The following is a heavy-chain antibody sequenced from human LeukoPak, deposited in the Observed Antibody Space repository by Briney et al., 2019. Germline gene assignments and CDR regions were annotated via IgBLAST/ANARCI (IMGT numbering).Heavy chain of an antibody. Sequence: GGSLRLSCAASGFTFSSYWMHWVRQAPGKGLVWVSRINSDGSSTSYADSVKGRFTISRDNAKNTLYLQMNSLRAEDTAVYYCLTIAVAGSRPTEPNWGQGTLVTVSS. CDR3: LTIAVAGSRPTEPN. D-gene: IGHD6-19*01. CDR1: GFTFSSYW. CDR2: INSDGSST. V-gene: IGHV3-74*01. J-gene: IGHJ4*02.